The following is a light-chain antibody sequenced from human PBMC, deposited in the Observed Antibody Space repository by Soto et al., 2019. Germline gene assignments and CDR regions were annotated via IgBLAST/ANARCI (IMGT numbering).Light chain of an antibody. V-gene: IGKV1-6*01. CDR3: LQGYNYPRT. CDR1: QGIRND. Sequence: AIQLTQSPPSLSASVGDRVTITCRASQGIRNDLGWYQQKPGKAPKLLIYAASSLQSGVPSRFSGSGSGTDFTLTISSLQPEDFATYFCLQGYNYPRTFGQGTKVDIK. CDR2: AAS. J-gene: IGKJ1*01.